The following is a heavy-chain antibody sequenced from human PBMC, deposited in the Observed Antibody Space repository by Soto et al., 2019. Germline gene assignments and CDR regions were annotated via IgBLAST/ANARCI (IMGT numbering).Heavy chain of an antibody. CDR1: GGTFSSYA. D-gene: IGHD1-26*01. CDR3: ARVERELLNGPFDY. CDR2: IIPIFGTA. V-gene: IGHV1-69*13. Sequence: ASVKVSCKASGGTFSSYAISWVRQAPGRGLEWMGGIIPIFGTANYAQKFQGRVTITADESTSTAYMELSSLRSEDTAVYYCARVERELLNGPFDYWGQGTLVTVSS. J-gene: IGHJ4*02.